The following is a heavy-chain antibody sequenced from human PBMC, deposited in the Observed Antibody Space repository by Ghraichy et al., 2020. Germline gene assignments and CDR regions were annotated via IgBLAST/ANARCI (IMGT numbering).Heavy chain of an antibody. J-gene: IGHJ4*02. CDR2: IKQDGSEK. CDR3: ASPPEYFDSSGPYYFDY. V-gene: IGHV3-7*01. D-gene: IGHD3-22*01. CDR1: GFTFSSYW. Sequence: GGSLRLSCAASGFTFSSYWMSWVRQAPGKGLEWVANIKQDGSEKYYVDSVKGRFTISRDNAKNSLYLQMNSLRAEDTAVYYCASPPEYFDSSGPYYFDYWGQGTLVTVSS.